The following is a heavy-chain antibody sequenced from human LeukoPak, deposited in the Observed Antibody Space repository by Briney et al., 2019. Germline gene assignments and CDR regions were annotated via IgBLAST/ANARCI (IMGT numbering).Heavy chain of an antibody. CDR2: IYHSGST. D-gene: IGHD3-10*01. V-gene: IGHV4-34*01. CDR1: GGSFSGYY. Sequence: SETLSLTCAVYGGSFSGYYWSWIRQPPGKGLEWIGEIYHSGSTNYNPSLKSRVTISVDKSKNQFSLKLSSVTAADTAVYYCARNYGSGSWFDYWGQGTLVTVSS. J-gene: IGHJ4*02. CDR3: ARNYGSGSWFDY.